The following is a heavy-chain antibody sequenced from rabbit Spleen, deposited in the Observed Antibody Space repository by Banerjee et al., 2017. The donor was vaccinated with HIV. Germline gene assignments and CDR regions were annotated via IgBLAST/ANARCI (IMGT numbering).Heavy chain of an antibody. Sequence: QEQLVESGGGLVQPEGSLTLTCTASGFSFNIDYFPCWVRQAPGKGLEWIACIYTGISTNTYYANWAKGRFTISKTSSTTVTLQMTRLTAADTATYFCARDTGTSFSSYGMDLWGPGTLVTVS. V-gene: IGHV1S45*01. D-gene: IGHD8-1*01. J-gene: IGHJ6*01. CDR1: GFSFNIDYF. CDR3: ARDTGTSFSSYGMDL. CDR2: IYTGISTNT.